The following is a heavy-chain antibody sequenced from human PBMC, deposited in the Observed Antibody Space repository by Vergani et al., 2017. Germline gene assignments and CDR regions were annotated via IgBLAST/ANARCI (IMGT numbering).Heavy chain of an antibody. CDR2: IYPGDSDT. CDR3: ARQHFPSYDGKNWFDP. J-gene: IGHJ5*02. D-gene: IGHD5-12*01. Sequence: EVQLVPSGAEVKTPGESLKISCKGSGYSFTSYWIGWVRQMPGKGLEWMGIIYPGDSDTRYSPSFQGQVTISADKSISTAYLQWSSLKASDTAMYYCARQHFPSYDGKNWFDPWGQGTLVTVSS. V-gene: IGHV5-51*01. CDR1: GYSFTSYW.